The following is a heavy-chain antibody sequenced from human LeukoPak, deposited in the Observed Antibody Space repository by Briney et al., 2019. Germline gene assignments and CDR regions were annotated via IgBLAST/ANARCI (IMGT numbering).Heavy chain of an antibody. CDR2: IKSKTDGGTT. V-gene: IGHV3-15*01. CDR1: GFTFSNAW. CDR3: TTEDSGSYSPFDY. D-gene: IGHD1-26*01. Sequence: GGSLRLSCAASGFTFSNAWMSWVRQAPGKGLEWVGRIKSKTDGGTTDYTAPVKGRFTISRDDSKNTLHLQMNSLKTEDTAVYYCTTEDSGSYSPFDYWGQGTLVTVSS. J-gene: IGHJ4*02.